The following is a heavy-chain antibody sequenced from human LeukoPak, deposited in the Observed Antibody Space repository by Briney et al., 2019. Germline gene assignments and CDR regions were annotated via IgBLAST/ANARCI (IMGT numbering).Heavy chain of an antibody. J-gene: IGHJ3*02. CDR3: ARDRSGWFDDAFGI. CDR2: INSDGSST. V-gene: IGHV3-74*01. CDR1: GFTFSSYW. Sequence: GGSLRLSCAASGFTFSSYWMSWVRQAPGKGLVWVSRINSDGSSTTYADSVKGRFTISRDNAKNTLYLQMNSLGAEDTAVYYCARDRSGWFDDAFGIWGQGTMVTVSS. D-gene: IGHD6-19*01.